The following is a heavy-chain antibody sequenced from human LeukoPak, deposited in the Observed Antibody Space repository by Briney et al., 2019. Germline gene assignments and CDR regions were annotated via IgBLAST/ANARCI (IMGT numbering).Heavy chain of an antibody. CDR2: INHSGST. Sequence: SETPSLTCAVYGGSFSGYYWSWIRQPPGKGLEWIGEINHSGSTNYNPSLKSRVTISVDTSKNQFSLKLSSVTAADTAVYYCARDEVGATLGGFDYWGQGTLVTVSS. CDR1: GGSFSGYY. D-gene: IGHD1-26*01. CDR3: ARDEVGATLGGFDY. V-gene: IGHV4-34*01. J-gene: IGHJ4*02.